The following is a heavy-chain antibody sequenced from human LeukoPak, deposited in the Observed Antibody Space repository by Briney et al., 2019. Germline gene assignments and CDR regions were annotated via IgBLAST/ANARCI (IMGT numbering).Heavy chain of an antibody. J-gene: IGHJ5*02. Sequence: SQTLSLTCTVSGGSISSGSHYWSWIRQPAGKGLEWIGRIYTSGSTNYNPSLKSRVTISVDTSKNQFSLKLNSVTAADTAVYYCSRHEVSTFFGGVTISGGFDPWGQGTQVTVSS. CDR3: SRHEVSTFFGGVTISGGFDP. CDR2: IYTSGST. D-gene: IGHD3-3*01. V-gene: IGHV4-61*02. CDR1: GGSISSGSHY.